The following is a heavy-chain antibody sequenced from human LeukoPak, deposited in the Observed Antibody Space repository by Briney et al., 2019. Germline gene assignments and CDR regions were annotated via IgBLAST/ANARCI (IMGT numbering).Heavy chain of an antibody. CDR2: INPDGSST. CDR1: GFTFSSYW. D-gene: IGHD6-19*01. Sequence: GGSLRLSCAASGFTFSSYWMHWVRQAPGKGLVRVSRINPDGSSTTYADSVKGRFTMSRDNAANMLYLQMNSLRADDTAVYYCVRGIAGAANDHWGQGALVTVSS. V-gene: IGHV3-74*01. CDR3: VRGIAGAANDH. J-gene: IGHJ4*02.